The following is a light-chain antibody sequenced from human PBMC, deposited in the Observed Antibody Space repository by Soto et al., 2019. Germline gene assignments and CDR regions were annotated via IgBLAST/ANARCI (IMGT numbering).Light chain of an antibody. CDR1: SIDVGGYNY. CDR2: EVS. V-gene: IGLV2-8*01. J-gene: IGLJ2*01. CDR3: SSYAGSNNLV. Sequence: QSALTQPPSASGSPGQSVTISCTGTSIDVGGYNYVSWYQQHPGKAPKLMIYEVSKRPSGVPDRFSGSKSGNTASQTVSGLQAEDEADYYCSSYAGSNNLVFGGGTKLTVL.